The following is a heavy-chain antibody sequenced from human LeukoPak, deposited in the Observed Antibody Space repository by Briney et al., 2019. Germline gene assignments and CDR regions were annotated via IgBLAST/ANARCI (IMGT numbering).Heavy chain of an antibody. CDR1: GGSFSNYY. D-gene: IGHD3-9*01. V-gene: IGHV4-34*01. Sequence: SETLSLTCAVYGGSFSNYYWSWIRQPPGKGLEWIGEINHSGSTSYNPSLKSRVTISVDTSKNQFSLKLTSVTAADTAVYFCARGEDFERYYLAYWGQGTLVTVSS. CDR3: ARGEDFERYYLAY. J-gene: IGHJ4*02. CDR2: INHSGST.